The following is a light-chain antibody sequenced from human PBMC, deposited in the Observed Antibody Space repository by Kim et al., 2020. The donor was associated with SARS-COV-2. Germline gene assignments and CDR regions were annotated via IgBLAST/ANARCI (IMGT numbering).Light chain of an antibody. J-gene: IGLJ2*01. CDR1: SGFNYSK. Sequence: CTLSSGFNYSKVDWYQQRPGKGPRFVMRVGTGGIVESKGEGIPDRFSVLGSGLNRFLTIKNIQEEDEGDYHCAADHGGRSSFVVVFGGGTQLTVL. CDR2: VGTGGIVE. CDR3: AADHGGRSSFVVV. V-gene: IGLV9-49*01.